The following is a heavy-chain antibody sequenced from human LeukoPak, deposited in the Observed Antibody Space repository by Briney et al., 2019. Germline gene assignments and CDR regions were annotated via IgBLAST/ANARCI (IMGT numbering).Heavy chain of an antibody. CDR1: GFTFNNYG. J-gene: IGHJ4*02. CDR2: IRYNGNNQ. CDR3: AKGYNYGSGYFDY. Sequence: GGSLRLSCAASGFTFNNYGMHWVRQAPGKGLEWVAFIRYNGNNQYYADSVKGRFTISRDNSKNTLYLQMNSLKGDDTAVYHCAKGYNYGSGYFDYWGQGTLVTVSS. D-gene: IGHD5-18*01. V-gene: IGHV3-30*02.